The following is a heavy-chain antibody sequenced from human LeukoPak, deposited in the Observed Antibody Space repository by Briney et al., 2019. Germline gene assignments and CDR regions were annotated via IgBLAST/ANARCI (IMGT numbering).Heavy chain of an antibody. CDR1: GGSISSSSYY. CDR3: ARGLGRDKRNGYTG. J-gene: IGHJ4*02. Sequence: SETLSLTCAVSGGSISSSSYYWGWIRQPPGKGLEWIGSIYYSGSTCYNPSLKSRVTISVDTSKNQFSLKLSSVTAADTAVYYCARGLGRDKRNGYTGWGQGTPVTVSS. D-gene: IGHD5-24*01. CDR2: IYYSGST. V-gene: IGHV4-39*07.